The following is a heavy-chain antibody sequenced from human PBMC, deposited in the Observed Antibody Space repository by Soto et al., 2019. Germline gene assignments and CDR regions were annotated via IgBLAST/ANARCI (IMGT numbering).Heavy chain of an antibody. J-gene: IGHJ4*02. V-gene: IGHV3-21*06. Sequence: LRLSCAASGFTFTRYSMNWVRQAPGKGLEWVSSISSTTNYIYYGDSMKGRFTISRDNAKNSLYLEMNSLRAEDTAVCYCARESEDLTSNFDYWGQGTLVTVSS. CDR2: ISSTTNYI. CDR1: GFTFTRYS. CDR3: ARESEDLTSNFDY.